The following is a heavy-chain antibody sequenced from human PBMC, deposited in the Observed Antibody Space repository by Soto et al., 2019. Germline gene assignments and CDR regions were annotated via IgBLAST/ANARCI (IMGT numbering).Heavy chain of an antibody. CDR3: ARLLDYGDSRDY. CDR2: ISGSGSET. CDR1: GFTFSSYA. V-gene: IGHV3-23*01. J-gene: IGHJ4*02. D-gene: IGHD4-17*01. Sequence: GGSLRLSCAASGFTFSSYAMSWVRQAPGKGLEWVADISGSGSETYYADSVKGRFTISRDNSKNSLYLQMNSLRAEDTAVYYCARLLDYGDSRDYWGQGTLVTVSS.